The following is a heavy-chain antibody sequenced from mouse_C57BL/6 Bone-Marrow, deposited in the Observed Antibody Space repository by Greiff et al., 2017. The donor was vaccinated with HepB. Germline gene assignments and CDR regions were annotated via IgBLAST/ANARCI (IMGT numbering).Heavy chain of an antibody. CDR2: IWSGGST. V-gene: IGHV2-2*01. Sequence: QVQLKESGPGLVQPSQSLSITCTVSGSALTSYGVHWVRQSPGKGLEWLGVIWSGGSTDYNAAFISRLTISKDNSKCPVFFKMNSLQADDTAIYYCARNRARMDYWGQGTTLTVSS. J-gene: IGHJ2*01. CDR1: GSALTSYG. CDR3: ARNRARMDY. D-gene: IGHD3-1*01.